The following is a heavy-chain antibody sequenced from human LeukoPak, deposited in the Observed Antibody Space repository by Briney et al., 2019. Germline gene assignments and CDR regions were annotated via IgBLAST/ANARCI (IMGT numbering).Heavy chain of an antibody. CDR1: GFTFDDYA. J-gene: IGHJ3*02. Sequence: GGSLRLSCAASGFTFDDYAMHWVRQAPGKGLEWVSGISWNSGSIGYADSVKGRFTISRDNAKNSLHLQMNSLRAEDTALYYCVKDKGYIGEDAFDIWGQGTMVAVSS. V-gene: IGHV3-9*01. D-gene: IGHD3-10*01. CDR2: ISWNSGSI. CDR3: VKDKGYIGEDAFDI.